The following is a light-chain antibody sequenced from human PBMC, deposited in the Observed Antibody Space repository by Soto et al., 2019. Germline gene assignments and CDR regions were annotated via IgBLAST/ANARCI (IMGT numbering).Light chain of an antibody. CDR1: NTGSKN. J-gene: IGLJ3*02. Sequence: SYELTQPLSVSVALGQTARITCGGNNTGSKNVHWYQQKQGQAPVLVIYRDSNRPSGIPERFSGSNSGNTATLTISIAQAGDEADYYCQVWDSSTARVFGGGTKLTVL. CDR2: RDS. CDR3: QVWDSSTARV. V-gene: IGLV3-9*01.